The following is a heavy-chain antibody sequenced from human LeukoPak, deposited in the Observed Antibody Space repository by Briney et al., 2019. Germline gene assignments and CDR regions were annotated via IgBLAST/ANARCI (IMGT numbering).Heavy chain of an antibody. CDR2: VSSDGINT. CDR1: GFTFSNFA. J-gene: IGHJ4*02. V-gene: IGHV3-23*01. CDR3: AKPFGFLEWLYGGYFDS. Sequence: GGSLRLSCSASGFTFSNFAMSWVRQAPGKGLEWVSAVSSDGINTYYTDSLKGVFTISRANSKHKVFLQMHSLTAEDTAVYYCAKPFGFLEWLYGGYFDSWGQGTLVTVSS. D-gene: IGHD3-3*01.